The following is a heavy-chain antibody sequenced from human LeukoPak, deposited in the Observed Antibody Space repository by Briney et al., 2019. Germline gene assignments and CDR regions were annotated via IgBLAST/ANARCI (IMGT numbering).Heavy chain of an antibody. J-gene: IGHJ4*02. CDR2: IYYSGST. D-gene: IGHD6-19*01. CDR3: ARESSGWTKAFDY. CDR1: GGPISSGGYY. V-gene: IGHV4-31*03. Sequence: SETLSLTCTVSGGPISSGGYYWSWIRQHPGKGLEWIGYIYYSGSTYYNPSLKSRVTISVDTSKNQFSLKLSSVTAADTAVYYCARESSGWTKAFDYWGQGTLVTVSS.